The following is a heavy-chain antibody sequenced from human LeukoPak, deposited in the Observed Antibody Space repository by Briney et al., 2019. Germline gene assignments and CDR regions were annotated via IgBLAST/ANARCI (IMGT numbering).Heavy chain of an antibody. CDR2: ISGSGGST. V-gene: IGHV3-23*01. Sequence: GGSLRLSCAASGFTFSSYAMSWVRQAPGKGLEWVSAISGSGGSTYYADSVKGRFTISRDNSKNTLYLQMNSLRGEDTAVYYCARASDGDPFDYWGQGTLVTVSS. D-gene: IGHD4-17*01. J-gene: IGHJ4*02. CDR3: ARASDGDPFDY. CDR1: GFTFSSYA.